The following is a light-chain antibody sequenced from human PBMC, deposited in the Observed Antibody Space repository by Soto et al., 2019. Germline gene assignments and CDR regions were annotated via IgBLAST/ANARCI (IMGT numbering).Light chain of an antibody. CDR1: QSITTW. Sequence: DIQMTQSPSTVSAYVGDSVTITCRASQSITTWLAWYQQRPGKAPKLLIYDVSSLQSGVPSRFSGSGSGTEFTLTISSLQHDDFSTYYCQQYYSYCTFGQGTKVDI. V-gene: IGKV1-5*01. CDR3: QQYYSYCT. J-gene: IGKJ2*01. CDR2: DVS.